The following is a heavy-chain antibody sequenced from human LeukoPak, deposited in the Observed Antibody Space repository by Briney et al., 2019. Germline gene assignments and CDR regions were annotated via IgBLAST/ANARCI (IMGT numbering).Heavy chain of an antibody. CDR3: AKNWDDYDSSGPIDH. CDR1: GFSFSAYA. D-gene: IGHD3-22*01. J-gene: IGHJ4*02. Sequence: GGSLRLFCAASGFSFSAYAMSWVRQAPGKGLEWVSGIGASGLNTYYADTVKGRLTISRDNSNNAVYLQLYSLRVDDTAVYYCAKNWDDYDSSGPIDHWGQGALVTVSS. CDR2: IGASGLNT. V-gene: IGHV3-23*01.